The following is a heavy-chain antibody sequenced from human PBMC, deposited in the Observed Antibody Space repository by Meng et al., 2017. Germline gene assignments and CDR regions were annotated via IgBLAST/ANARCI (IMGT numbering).Heavy chain of an antibody. CDR2: INPSGGST. D-gene: IGHD2-21*02. J-gene: IGHJ5*02. CDR3: ARGYTHIVVVTAIRAWFDP. Sequence: ASVQVSCKASGYTFTSYYMHWVRQAPGQGLEWMGIINPSGGSTSYAQKFQGRVTMTRDTSTSTVYMEQSSLRTEDTAVYYCARGYTHIVVVTAIRAWFDPWGQGTLVTVSS. V-gene: IGHV1-46*01. CDR1: GYTFTSYY.